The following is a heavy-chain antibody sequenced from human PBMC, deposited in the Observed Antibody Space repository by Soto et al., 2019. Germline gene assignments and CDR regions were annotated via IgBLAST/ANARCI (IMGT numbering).Heavy chain of an antibody. D-gene: IGHD2-15*01. CDR3: AKEKVVAAIITGEFDY. CDR1: GFTFDDYA. Sequence: PGGSLRLSCAASGFTFDDYAMHWVRQAPGKGLEWVSGISWNSGSIGYVDSVKGRFTISRDNAKNSLYLQMNSLRAEDTALYYCAKEKVVAAIITGEFDYWGQGTLVTVSS. V-gene: IGHV3-9*01. J-gene: IGHJ4*02. CDR2: ISWNSGSI.